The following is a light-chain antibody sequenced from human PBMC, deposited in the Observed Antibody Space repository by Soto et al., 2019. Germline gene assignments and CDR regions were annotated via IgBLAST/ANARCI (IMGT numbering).Light chain of an antibody. V-gene: IGKV1-5*01. J-gene: IGKJ1*01. CDR2: DAS. CDR3: QQYNSYSRT. Sequence: QITQSLSTLSASVGDRVTITCRASQSISSWLAWYQQKPGKAPKLLIYDASSLESGVPSRFSGSGSGTEFTLTISSMQPDDFANYYCQQYNSYSRTFGQGTKVDIK. CDR1: QSISSW.